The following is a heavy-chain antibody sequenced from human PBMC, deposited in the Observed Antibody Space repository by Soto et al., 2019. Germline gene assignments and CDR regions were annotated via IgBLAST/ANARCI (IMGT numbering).Heavy chain of an antibody. V-gene: IGHV4-31*01. CDR1: GGSISSGGYY. Sequence: QVELQESGPGLVKPSQTLSLTCTVSGGSISSGGYYWSWVRQHPGKGLEWIGYIYDSGSTYYNPSPKSHVTISVDTSKNQFSLKLTSVTAADTAVYYCASQATGWYPDYWGQGTLVTVSS. CDR3: ASQATGWYPDY. J-gene: IGHJ4*02. D-gene: IGHD6-19*01. CDR2: IYDSGST.